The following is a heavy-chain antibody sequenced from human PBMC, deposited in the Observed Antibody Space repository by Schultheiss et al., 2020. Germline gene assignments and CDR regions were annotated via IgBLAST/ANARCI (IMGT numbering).Heavy chain of an antibody. V-gene: IGHV4-61*05. CDR3: ADGGYGSGSFYN. CDR1: GGSISSSSYY. Sequence: SETLSLTCTVSGGSISSSSYYWGWIRQPPGKGLEWIGYIYYSGSTYYNPSLKSRVTISVDTSKNQFSLKLSSVTAADTAVYYCADGGYGSGSFYNWGQGTLVTVSS. D-gene: IGHD3-10*01. CDR2: IYYSGST. J-gene: IGHJ4*02.